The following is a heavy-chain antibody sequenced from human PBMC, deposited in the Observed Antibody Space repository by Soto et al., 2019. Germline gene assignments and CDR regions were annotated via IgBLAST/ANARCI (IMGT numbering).Heavy chain of an antibody. Sequence: VPLVESGGGVVQPGRSLRLSCAASGFTFSDYAMHWVRQAPGKGLEWVAVVSHDGGNTHYADSVKGRFTISRDSSKNTVSLEMTSLRAEDTAVYYCAKGGRQWLVTSDFNYWGQGALVTVSS. CDR3: AKGGRQWLVTSDFNY. CDR1: GFTFSDYA. V-gene: IGHV3-30*18. J-gene: IGHJ4*02. D-gene: IGHD6-19*01. CDR2: VSHDGGNT.